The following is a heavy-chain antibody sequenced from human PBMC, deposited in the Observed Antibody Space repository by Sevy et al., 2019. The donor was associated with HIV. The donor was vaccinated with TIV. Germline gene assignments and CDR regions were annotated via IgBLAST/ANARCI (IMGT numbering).Heavy chain of an antibody. CDR2: ISYDASNK. Sequence: GGSLRLSCAASGFTFSSYAMHWVRQAPGKGLEWVAVISYDASNKYYADSVKGRFTISRDNSKNTLYLQMNSLRAEDTAVYYCAREFGEFKYYYYYYGMDVWGQGTTVTVSS. D-gene: IGHD3-10*01. CDR1: GFTFSSYA. CDR3: AREFGEFKYYYYYYGMDV. V-gene: IGHV3-30-3*01. J-gene: IGHJ6*02.